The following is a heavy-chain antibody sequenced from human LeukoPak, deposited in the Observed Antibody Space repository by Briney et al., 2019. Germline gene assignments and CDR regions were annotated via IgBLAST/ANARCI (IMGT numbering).Heavy chain of an antibody. CDR2: INHSGST. Sequence: SETLSLTCAVYGGSFSGYYWSWIRQPPGKGLEWIGEINHSGSTNYNPSLKSRVTISVDTSKNQFSLKLSSVTAADTAVYYCARIGAVANENWFDPWGQGTLVTVSS. V-gene: IGHV4-34*01. CDR1: GGSFSGYY. J-gene: IGHJ5*02. CDR3: ARIGAVANENWFDP. D-gene: IGHD6-19*01.